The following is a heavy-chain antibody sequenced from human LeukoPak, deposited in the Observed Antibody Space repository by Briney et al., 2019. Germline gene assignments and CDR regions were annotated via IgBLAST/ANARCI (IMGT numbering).Heavy chain of an antibody. CDR1: GGSISSGGYS. CDR2: IYHSGST. CDR3: AILCGGDCSPRDEYFQH. D-gene: IGHD2-21*02. J-gene: IGHJ1*01. V-gene: IGHV4-30-2*01. Sequence: SQTLSLTCAVSGGSISSGGYSWSWIRQPPGKGLEWLGYIYHSGSTYYNPSLKSRVTISVDTSKNQFSLKLSSVTAADTAVYYCAILCGGDCSPRDEYFQHWGQGTLVTVSS.